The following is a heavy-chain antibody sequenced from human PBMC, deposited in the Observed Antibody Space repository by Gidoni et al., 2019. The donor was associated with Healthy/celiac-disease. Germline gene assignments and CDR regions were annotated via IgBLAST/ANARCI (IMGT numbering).Heavy chain of an antibody. CDR1: GYTFTSYA. Sequence: QVQLVQSGAEVKKPGASVKVSCKASGYTFTSYAMHWVRQAPGQRLEWMGWINAGNGNTKYSQKFQGRVTITRDTSASTAYMELSSLRSEDTAVYYCARGHAAGAGDGAFDIWGQGTMVTVSS. J-gene: IGHJ3*02. D-gene: IGHD6-13*01. V-gene: IGHV1-3*01. CDR3: ARGHAAGAGDGAFDI. CDR2: INAGNGNT.